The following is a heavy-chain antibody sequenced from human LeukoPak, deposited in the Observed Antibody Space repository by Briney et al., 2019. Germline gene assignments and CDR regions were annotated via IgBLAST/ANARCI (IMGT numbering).Heavy chain of an antibody. V-gene: IGHV3-21*01. CDR3: ARARSSGWYRDY. D-gene: IGHD6-19*01. Sequence: GGSLRLSCAASGFTFSSYSMNWVRQAPGKGLEWVSPISSSSYIYYADSVKGRFTISRDNAENSLYLQLNSLRAEDTAVYYCARARSSGWYRDYWGQGTLVTVSS. J-gene: IGHJ4*02. CDR1: GFTFSSYS. CDR2: ISSSSYI.